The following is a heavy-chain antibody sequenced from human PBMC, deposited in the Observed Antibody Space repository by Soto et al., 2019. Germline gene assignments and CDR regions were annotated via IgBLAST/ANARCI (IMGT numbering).Heavy chain of an antibody. CDR3: TRGWGGTYYFDA. CDR1: GGSLSSFY. D-gene: IGHD3-9*01. J-gene: IGHJ5*02. CDR2: IYHSGST. V-gene: IGHV4-59*13. Sequence: QVQLQESGPGLVKPSETLSLTCTVSGGSLSSFYWVWIRQPPGKELEWIGQIYHSGSTIYSPSLESRVTILVDSSKNQVSLDLTSVTAADTAVYYCTRGWGGTYYFDAWGQGALVIVSS.